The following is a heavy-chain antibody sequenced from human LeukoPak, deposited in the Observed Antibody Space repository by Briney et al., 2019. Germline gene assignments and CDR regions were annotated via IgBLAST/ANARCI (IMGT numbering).Heavy chain of an antibody. CDR2: IYYSGST. CDR1: GGSISSYY. CDR3: AREDYSSSWYFDY. V-gene: IGHV4-59*12. J-gene: IGHJ4*02. D-gene: IGHD6-13*01. Sequence: PSETLSLTCTVSGGSISSYYWSWIRQPPGKGLEWIGYIYYSGSTNYNPSLKSRVTISVDTSKNQFSLQLNSVTPEDTAVYYCAREDYSSSWYFDYWGQGTLVTVSS.